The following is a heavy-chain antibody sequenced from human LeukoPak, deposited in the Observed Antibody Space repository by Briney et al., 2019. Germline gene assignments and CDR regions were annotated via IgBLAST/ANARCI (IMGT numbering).Heavy chain of an antibody. CDR2: ISSSSSYI. CDR3: AKDSSGWGYYYYYYMDV. D-gene: IGHD6-19*01. J-gene: IGHJ6*03. CDR1: GFTFSSYS. Sequence: PGGSLRLSCAASGFTFSSYSMNWVRQAPGKGLEWVSSISSSSSYIYYADSVKGRFTISRDNAKNTLYLQMNSLRAEDTAVYYCAKDSSGWGYYYYYYMDVWGKGTTVTISS. V-gene: IGHV3-21*01.